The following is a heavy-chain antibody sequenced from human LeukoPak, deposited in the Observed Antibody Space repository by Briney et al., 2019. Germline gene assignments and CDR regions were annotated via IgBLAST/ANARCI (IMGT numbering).Heavy chain of an antibody. CDR2: IYYSGSA. CDR1: GGSISSSSYY. J-gene: IGHJ3*02. V-gene: IGHV4-39*07. CDR3: ARATKRQLLGAFDI. D-gene: IGHD1-1*01. Sequence: SETLSLTCTVSGGSISSSSYYWGWIRQPPGKGLEWIGSIYYSGSANYNPSLKSRVTISVDTSKNQFSLKLSSVTAADTAVYYCARATKRQLLGAFDIWGQGTMVTVSS.